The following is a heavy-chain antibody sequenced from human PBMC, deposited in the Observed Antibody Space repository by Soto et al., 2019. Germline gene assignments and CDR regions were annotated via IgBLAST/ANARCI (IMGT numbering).Heavy chain of an antibody. CDR2: IYYSGST. J-gene: IGHJ4*02. Sequence: PPETLYITCTVTVDSISIRSYYWGWIRQPPGKGLEWIGSIYYSGSTYNNPSLRSRVSMSIDTSKDQFSLKLKSVTAADTALYFCARQRTSVVTKAYFDVWGPGSMVTVSS. CDR1: VDSISIRSYY. V-gene: IGHV4-39*01. D-gene: IGHD2-21*02. CDR3: ARQRTSVVTKAYFDV.